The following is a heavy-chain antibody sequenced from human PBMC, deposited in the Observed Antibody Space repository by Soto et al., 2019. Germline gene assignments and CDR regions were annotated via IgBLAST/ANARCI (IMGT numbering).Heavy chain of an antibody. CDR2: ISWNSGSI. CDR1: GFTFDDYA. V-gene: IGHV3-9*01. J-gene: IGHJ2*01. Sequence: PGGSLRLSCAASGFTFDDYAMHWVRQAPGKGLEWVSGISWNSGSIGYADSVKGRFTISRDNAKNSLYLQMNSLRAEDTALYYCAKGRQQLPYFDLWGRGTLVTVSS. D-gene: IGHD6-13*01. CDR3: AKGRQQLPYFDL.